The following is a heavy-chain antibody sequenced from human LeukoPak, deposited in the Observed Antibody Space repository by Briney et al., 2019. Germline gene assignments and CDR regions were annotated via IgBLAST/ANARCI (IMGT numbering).Heavy chain of an antibody. Sequence: SETLSLTCAVYGGSFSGYYWSWIRQPPGKGLEWLGEINHSGSTNYSPSLKSRVTISVDTSKNQFSLKLSSVTAADTAVYYCARRGRGYSYGPLGYWGQGTLVTVSS. CDR1: GGSFSGYY. D-gene: IGHD5-18*01. CDR2: INHSGST. J-gene: IGHJ4*02. CDR3: ARRGRGYSYGPLGY. V-gene: IGHV4-34*01.